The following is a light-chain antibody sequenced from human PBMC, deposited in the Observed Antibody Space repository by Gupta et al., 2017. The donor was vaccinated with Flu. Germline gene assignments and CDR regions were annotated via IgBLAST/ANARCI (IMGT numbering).Light chain of an antibody. J-gene: IGKJ1*01. CDR3: QQRSNWPLT. CDR2: DAS. Sequence: EIVLTQSPATLSLSPGERATLSCRASQSVATFLAWYQQKPGQAPRLLISDASNRATGIPARFSGSGSGTDFTLTITSLGPEDFAVYYCQQRSNWPLTFGQGTKVEIK. CDR1: QSVATF. V-gene: IGKV3-11*01.